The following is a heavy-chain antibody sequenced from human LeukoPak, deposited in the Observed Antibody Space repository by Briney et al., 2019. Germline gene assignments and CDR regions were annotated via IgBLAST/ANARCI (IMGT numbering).Heavy chain of an antibody. CDR1: GGSISSFC. J-gene: IGHJ4*02. D-gene: IGHD3-16*01. CDR2: ICSGAST. CDR3: ARESWGSLTY. V-gene: IGHV4-59*12. Sequence: KPSETLSLTCTVSGGSISSFCLSWIRQAPGNGLDWIGYICSGASTIYSPSFKSRVTISADTSKNQFSLELRSVTPADTAVYYCARESWGSLTYWGQGTLVTVSS.